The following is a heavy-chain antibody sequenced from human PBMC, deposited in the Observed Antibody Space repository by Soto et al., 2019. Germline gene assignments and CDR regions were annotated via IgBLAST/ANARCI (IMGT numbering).Heavy chain of an antibody. Sequence: SETLSLTCTVSGGSISSYYWSWIRQPPGKGLEWIGYIYYSGSTNYNPSLKSRVTISVDTSKNQFSLKVSSVTAADTAVYYCARDHRYSNGPTDYCYGMDVWGQGTAVTVSS. CDR2: IYYSGST. CDR1: GGSISSYY. CDR3: ARDHRYSNGPTDYCYGMDV. D-gene: IGHD5-18*01. V-gene: IGHV4-59*01. J-gene: IGHJ6*02.